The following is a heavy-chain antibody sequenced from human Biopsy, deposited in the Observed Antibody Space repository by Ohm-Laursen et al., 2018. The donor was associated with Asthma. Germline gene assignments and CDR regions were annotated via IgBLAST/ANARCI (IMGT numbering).Heavy chain of an antibody. Sequence: SGQGSCRSSRAMFGDFAICWARQAPGLGLEWMGGISPIFGSSNYAQKFQGRVTITADESTSTAYMEVTSLRSEDTAIYYCARCQVGYSSGWSLLLKKIYYSGMDVWGQGTAVTVSS. V-gene: IGHV1-69*01. CDR2: ISPIFGSS. D-gene: IGHD6-19*01. CDR1: RAMFGDFA. CDR3: ARCQVGYSSGWSLLLKKIYYSGMDV. J-gene: IGHJ6*02.